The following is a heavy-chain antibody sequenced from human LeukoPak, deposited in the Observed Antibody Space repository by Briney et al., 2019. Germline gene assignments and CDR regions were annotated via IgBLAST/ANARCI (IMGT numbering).Heavy chain of an antibody. V-gene: IGHV3-53*01. CDR3: ATELRYVGGYFDY. J-gene: IGHJ4*02. CDR1: GFTVRSKY. CDR2: ILTGDNT. D-gene: IGHD3-9*01. Sequence: PGGSLRLSCAASGFTVRSKYMSWVRQAPGKGPEWVSVILTGDNTYYSDSVRGRFTISRDHPRNTLYLQMNNLRAEDTAVYYCATELRYVGGYFDYWGQGTLVTVSS.